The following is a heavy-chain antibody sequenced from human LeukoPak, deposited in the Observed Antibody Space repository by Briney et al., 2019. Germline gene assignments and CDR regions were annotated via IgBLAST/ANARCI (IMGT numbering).Heavy chain of an antibody. J-gene: IGHJ4*02. Sequence: SVKVSCKASGGTFSSYAISWVRQAPGQGIEWMGRIIPIFGTANYAQKFQGRVTITTDETTTTAYMELSSLRPEDAAVYYCAVSRADSSGYYSDYWGQGTLVTVSS. D-gene: IGHD3-22*01. CDR1: GGTFSSYA. CDR3: AVSRADSSGYYSDY. V-gene: IGHV1-69*05. CDR2: IIPIFGTA.